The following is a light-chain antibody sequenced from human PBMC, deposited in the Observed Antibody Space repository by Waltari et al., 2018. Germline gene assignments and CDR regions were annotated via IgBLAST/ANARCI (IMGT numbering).Light chain of an antibody. Sequence: QSALSQPPSASGSPGQSVTISCTGSSSDVGAYDYVSWYQQRPGKAPKVLIYEVNKRPSGVPHRFSVSKSGATASLTVSWLQAEDEADYYCASYAGGDTPYVFGTGTTVTV. CDR1: SSDVGAYDY. CDR2: EVN. J-gene: IGLJ1*01. V-gene: IGLV2-8*01. CDR3: ASYAGGDTPYV.